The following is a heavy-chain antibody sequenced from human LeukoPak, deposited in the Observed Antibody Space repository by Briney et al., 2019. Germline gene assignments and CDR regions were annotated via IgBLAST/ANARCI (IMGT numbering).Heavy chain of an antibody. Sequence: GGSLRLSRAASGFTFSSYGMSWVRQAPGKGLEWASAISGSGGSTCYADSVKGRFTISRDNSKNTLYLQMNSLRAEDTAVYYCAKGTHYCSGGSCYWDWFDPWGQGTLVTVSS. CDR3: AKGTHYCSGGSCYWDWFDP. D-gene: IGHD2-15*01. J-gene: IGHJ5*02. CDR1: GFTFSSYG. V-gene: IGHV3-23*01. CDR2: ISGSGGST.